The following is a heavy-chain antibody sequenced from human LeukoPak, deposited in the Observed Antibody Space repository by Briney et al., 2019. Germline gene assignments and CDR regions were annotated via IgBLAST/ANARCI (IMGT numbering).Heavy chain of an antibody. Sequence: GGSLRLSCAASGFTVSSNYMSWVRQAPGKGLEWVANIKQDGSEKYYVDSVKGRFTISRDNAKNSLYLQMNSLRAEDTAVYYCARDDGHSSSWYGYPLYSGYYMDVWGKGTTVTVSS. CDR1: GFTVSSNY. J-gene: IGHJ6*03. CDR3: ARDDGHSSSWYGYPLYSGYYMDV. V-gene: IGHV3-7*01. CDR2: IKQDGSEK. D-gene: IGHD6-13*01.